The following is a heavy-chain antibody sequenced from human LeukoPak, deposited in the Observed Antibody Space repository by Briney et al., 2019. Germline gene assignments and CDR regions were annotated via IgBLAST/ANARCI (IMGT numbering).Heavy chain of an antibody. D-gene: IGHD3-22*01. CDR3: ARSLVVAKALY. CDR1: GGSIYGSY. Sequence: SETLSLTCAVYGGSIYGSYWSWIRHLPGKGLEWIGEGDNRGGTKYNPSLKSRVTISADTSKNQFSLKLSSVTAADTAVYYCARSLVVAKALYWGQGTLVTVSS. J-gene: IGHJ4*02. V-gene: IGHV4-34*01. CDR2: GDNRGGT.